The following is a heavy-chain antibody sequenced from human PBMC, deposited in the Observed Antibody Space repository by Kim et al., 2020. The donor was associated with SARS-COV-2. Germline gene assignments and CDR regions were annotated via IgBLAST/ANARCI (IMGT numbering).Heavy chain of an antibody. CDR3: ARDISSRPGNWFDP. V-gene: IGHV1-2*06. Sequence: ASVKVSCKASGYTFIDYYIHWVRQAPGQGLEWMGRINPNSGGTNYAPNFQGRVTMTRDTSISTAYMEVSSLTSDDTAVYYCARDISSRPGNWFDPWGQGTLVTVSS. CDR1: GYTFIDYY. D-gene: IGHD6-13*01. CDR2: INPNSGGT. J-gene: IGHJ5*02.